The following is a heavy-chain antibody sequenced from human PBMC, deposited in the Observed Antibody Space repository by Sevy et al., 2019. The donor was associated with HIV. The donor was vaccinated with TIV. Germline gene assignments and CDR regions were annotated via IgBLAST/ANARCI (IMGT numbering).Heavy chain of an antibody. Sequence: GSLRLSCTVSGGSITSLYWNWIRQPPGKGLEWLANIYYNGHINYNPSPKSRVTFSLDTSKNQFSLRLSFVTAADTAMYYCAGENAWGRGYSWGQGTLVTVSS. CDR3: AGENAWGRGYS. J-gene: IGHJ4*02. V-gene: IGHV4-59*08. CDR1: GGSITSLY. D-gene: IGHD1-26*01. CDR2: IYYNGHI.